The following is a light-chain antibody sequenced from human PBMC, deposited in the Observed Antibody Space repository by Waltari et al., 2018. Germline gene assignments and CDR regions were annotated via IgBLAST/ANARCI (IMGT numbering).Light chain of an antibody. J-gene: IGLJ3*02. CDR1: ISDVGGYNY. CDR2: DVS. CDR3: SSYTSSSTRV. Sequence: QSALTQPASVSGSPGQSITISCTGTISDVGGYNYVSWYQQHPGKAPKLMIYDVSKRPSGVVNRFSGSKSGNTASLTISGLQAEDEADYYCSSYTSSSTRVFGGGTKLTVL. V-gene: IGLV2-14*01.